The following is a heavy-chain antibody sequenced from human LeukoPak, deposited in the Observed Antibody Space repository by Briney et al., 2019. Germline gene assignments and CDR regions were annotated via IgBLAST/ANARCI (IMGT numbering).Heavy chain of an antibody. CDR3: AKDRYDSSEGWIDY. V-gene: IGHV3-30*18. CDR2: ISYDGSNK. D-gene: IGHD3-22*01. Sequence: GSLRLSCAASGFTFSNYGMHWVRQAPGKGLEWVAVISYDGSNKYYAESAKGRFTISRDNSKNTLYLQMNSLRAEDTAVYYCAKDRYDSSEGWIDYWGQGTLVTVSS. CDR1: GFTFSNYG. J-gene: IGHJ4*02.